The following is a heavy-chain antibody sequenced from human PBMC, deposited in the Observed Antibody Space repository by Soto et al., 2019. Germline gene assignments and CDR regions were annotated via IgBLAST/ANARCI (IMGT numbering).Heavy chain of an antibody. J-gene: IGHJ3*02. Sequence: PGGSLRLSCAASGFSFSSYAMSWVRQAPGKGLEWVSAISASGDSTYYAESVKGRFTISRDNYMNALYLQINSLRAEDTAVYYCAHPRGYGVFDAYDIWGQGTLVTVSS. D-gene: IGHD4-17*01. CDR3: AHPRGYGVFDAYDI. CDR2: ISASGDST. V-gene: IGHV3-23*01. CDR1: GFSFSSYA.